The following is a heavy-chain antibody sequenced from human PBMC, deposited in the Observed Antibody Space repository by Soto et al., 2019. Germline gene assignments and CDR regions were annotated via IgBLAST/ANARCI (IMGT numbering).Heavy chain of an antibody. CDR2: IGTAGDT. D-gene: IGHD1-20*01. CDR3: ARDIRGPITHYYYGMDV. Sequence: GGSLRLSCAASGFTFSSYDMHWVRQATGKGLEWVSAIGTAGDTYYPGSVKGRFTISRENAKNSLYLQMNSLRAEDTAVYYCARDIRGPITHYYYGMDVWGQGTTVTVSS. V-gene: IGHV3-13*01. CDR1: GFTFSSYD. J-gene: IGHJ6*02.